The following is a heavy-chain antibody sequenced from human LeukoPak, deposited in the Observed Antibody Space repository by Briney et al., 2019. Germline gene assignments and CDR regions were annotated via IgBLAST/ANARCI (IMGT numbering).Heavy chain of an antibody. J-gene: IGHJ4*02. Sequence: ASVTVSCKASGYTFTGYYMHWVRQAPGQGLEWMGWINPNRGGTNYAQKFQGKVTMTRDRSISTAYMELSRLRSDDTAVYYCARVVRVRLGELSPYFDYWGQGTLVTVSS. CDR1: GYTFTGYY. CDR2: INPNRGGT. CDR3: ARVVRVRLGELSPYFDY. D-gene: IGHD3-16*02. V-gene: IGHV1-2*02.